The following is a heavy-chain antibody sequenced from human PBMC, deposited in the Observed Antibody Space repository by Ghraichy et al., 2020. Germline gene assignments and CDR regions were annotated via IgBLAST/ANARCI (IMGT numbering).Heavy chain of an antibody. Sequence: AGSLRLSCAASGFTFSSYWMSWVRQAPGKGLEWVANIKQDGSEKYYVDSVKGRFTISRDNAKNSLYLQMNSLRAEDTAVYYCARLGSTYYDFWSGYEAFDIWGQGTMVTVSS. CDR1: GFTFSSYW. V-gene: IGHV3-7*03. D-gene: IGHD3-3*01. CDR2: IKQDGSEK. CDR3: ARLGSTYYDFWSGYEAFDI. J-gene: IGHJ3*02.